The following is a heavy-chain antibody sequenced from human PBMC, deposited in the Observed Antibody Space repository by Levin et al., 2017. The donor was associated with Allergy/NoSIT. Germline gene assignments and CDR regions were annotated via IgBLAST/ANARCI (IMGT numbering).Heavy chain of an antibody. CDR2: ITSSSTTI. CDR3: ARDDRGSGDY. V-gene: IGHV3-48*01. D-gene: IGHD3-10*01. CDR1: GFTFSSYS. Sequence: GGSLRLSCAASGFTFSSYSMNWVRQAPGKGLEWVSYITSSSTTIYYADSVKGRFTISRDNAKNSLYLQMNSLRAEDTAVYYCARDDRGSGDYWGQGTLVTVSS. J-gene: IGHJ4*02.